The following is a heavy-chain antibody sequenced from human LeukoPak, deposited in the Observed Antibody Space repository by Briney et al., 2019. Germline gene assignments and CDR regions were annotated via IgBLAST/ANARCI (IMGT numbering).Heavy chain of an antibody. J-gene: IGHJ4*01. Sequence: SGGSLRLSCAASGFSFSTYAMSWVRQAPGKGLEWVSGISGLGGSAYYAASVKGRFIISRDNSGNTLFFQLTNLRVEDTAVYYCARRGGSSWSSFDYWGHGTLVTVSS. CDR1: GFSFSTYA. CDR3: ARRGGSSWSSFDY. D-gene: IGHD6-13*01. V-gene: IGHV3-23*01. CDR2: ISGLGGSA.